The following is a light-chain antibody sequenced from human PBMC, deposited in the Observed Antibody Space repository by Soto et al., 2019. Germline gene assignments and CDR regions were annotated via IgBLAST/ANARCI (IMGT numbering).Light chain of an antibody. CDR3: QQRGNWPLT. CDR2: DAS. J-gene: IGKJ1*01. CDR1: QSVSSY. Sequence: EIVLTQSPANLSLSPGERATLSCRASQSVSSYFAWYQQKPGQAPRLLIYDASNRATGIPARFSGSGSGTDFTLTISSLEPEDFAVYYCQQRGNWPLTFGQGTKVEIK. V-gene: IGKV3-11*01.